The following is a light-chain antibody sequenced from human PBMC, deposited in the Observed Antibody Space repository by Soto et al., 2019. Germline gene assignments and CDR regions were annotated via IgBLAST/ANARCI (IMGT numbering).Light chain of an antibody. J-gene: IGLJ2*01. V-gene: IGLV2-14*01. Sequence: QSALTQPASVSGSPGQSITISCTGTSSDVGGYNYVSWYQQHPGKAPKPMIYDVSNRPSGVSNRFSGSKSGNTASLTISGLLADDEADYYCSSYTSSSTPVVFGGGTKLTVL. CDR2: DVS. CDR1: SSDVGGYNY. CDR3: SSYTSSSTPVV.